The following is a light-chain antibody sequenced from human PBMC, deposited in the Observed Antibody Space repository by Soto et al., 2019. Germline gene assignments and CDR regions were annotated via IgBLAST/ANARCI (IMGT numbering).Light chain of an antibody. V-gene: IGKV3-20*01. CDR1: QSVSSSY. Sequence: EIVLTQSPGTLSLSPGERATLSCRASQSVSSSYLAWYQQKPGQAPRLLIYGASSRATGIPARFSGSGSGTDFTLTISSLQSEDFAVYYCQPYNNWPLTFGGGTKVDIK. CDR2: GAS. J-gene: IGKJ4*01. CDR3: QPYNNWPLT.